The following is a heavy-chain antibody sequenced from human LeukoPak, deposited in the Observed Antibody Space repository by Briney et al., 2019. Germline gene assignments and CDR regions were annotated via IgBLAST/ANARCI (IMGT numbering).Heavy chain of an antibody. Sequence: ASVKVSCKASGGTFSSYGISWVRQAPGQGLEWMGGIIPILDIANSAQKFQGRVTITADKSTSTAYMELSSLRYDDTAVYYCARDHSGFGNYGVSGYWGQGTLVTVSS. V-gene: IGHV1-69*10. CDR3: ARDHSGFGNYGVSGY. J-gene: IGHJ4*02. CDR2: IIPILDIA. CDR1: GGTFSSYG. D-gene: IGHD1-7*01.